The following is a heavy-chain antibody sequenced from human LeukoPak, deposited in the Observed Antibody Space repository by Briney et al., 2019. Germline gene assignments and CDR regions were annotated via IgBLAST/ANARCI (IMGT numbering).Heavy chain of an antibody. CDR3: AKDQSIAVAGLFDY. Sequence: GGSLSLSCAASGCTFSSYSLNWGRQAQGKGKERVAFIRYDGSNKYYADSVKGRFTISRDNSKNTLYLQMNSLRAEDTAVYYCAKDQSIAVAGLFDYWGQGTLVTVSS. CDR2: IRYDGSNK. J-gene: IGHJ4*02. D-gene: IGHD6-19*01. CDR1: GCTFSSYS. V-gene: IGHV3-30*02.